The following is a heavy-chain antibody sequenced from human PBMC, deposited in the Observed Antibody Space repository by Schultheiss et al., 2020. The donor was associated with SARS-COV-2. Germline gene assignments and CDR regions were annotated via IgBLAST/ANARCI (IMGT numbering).Heavy chain of an antibody. J-gene: IGHJ4*02. D-gene: IGHD5-12*01. V-gene: IGHV2-26*01. CDR1: GFSLSTSGVG. Sequence: SGPTLVKPTQTLTLTCTFSGFSLSTSGVGVGWIRQPPGKALEWLAHIFSNDEKSYSTSLKSRLTISKDTSKSQVVLTMTNMDPVDTATYYCARMRSGYDYVSLFDYWGQGTLVTVSS. CDR2: IFSNDEK. CDR3: ARMRSGYDYVSLFDY.